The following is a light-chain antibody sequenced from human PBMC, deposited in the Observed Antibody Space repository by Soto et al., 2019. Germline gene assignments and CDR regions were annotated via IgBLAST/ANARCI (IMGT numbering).Light chain of an antibody. CDR2: GAS. V-gene: IGKV3-20*01. J-gene: IGKJ4*01. CDR3: QEYRSSPLT. Sequence: EIVLTQSPGTLSLSPGERATLSCRASQSVSSSYLAWYQQKPGQAPRLLIYGASSRATGIPDRFSGSGSGTDFTLTISRLEPEDFAVYYCQEYRSSPLTFGGGTKVAIK. CDR1: QSVSSSY.